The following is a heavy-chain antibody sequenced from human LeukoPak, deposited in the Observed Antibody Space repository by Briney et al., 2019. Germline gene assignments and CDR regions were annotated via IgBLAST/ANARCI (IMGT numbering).Heavy chain of an antibody. CDR3: ARDKGPYWYFDL. CDR1: DGSISSYY. CDR2: IYNSGST. V-gene: IGHV4-59*01. Sequence: SETLSLTCAVSDGSISSYYWNWIRQPPGKGLEWIGNIYNSGSTGYNPSLKSRVTISVNLSKKQISLKLTSVTAADTALYYCARDKGPYWYFDLWGRGTLVTVSS. J-gene: IGHJ2*01.